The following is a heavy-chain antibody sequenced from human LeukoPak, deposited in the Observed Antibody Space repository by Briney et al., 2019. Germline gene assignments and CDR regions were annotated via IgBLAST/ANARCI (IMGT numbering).Heavy chain of an antibody. CDR3: AKDHMIVVVIDAFDI. CDR2: IRYDGSNK. V-gene: IGHV3-30*02. J-gene: IGHJ3*02. D-gene: IGHD3-22*01. Sequence: PGGSLRLSCAASGFTFSSYSMHWVRQAPGKGLEWVAFIRYDGSNKYYADSVKGRFTISRDNSKNTLYLQMNSLRAEDTAVYYCAKDHMIVVVIDAFDIWGQGTMVTVSS. CDR1: GFTFSSYS.